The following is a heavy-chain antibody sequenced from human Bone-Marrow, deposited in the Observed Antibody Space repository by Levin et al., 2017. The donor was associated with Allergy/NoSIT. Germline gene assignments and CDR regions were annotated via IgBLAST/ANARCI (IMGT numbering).Heavy chain of an antibody. J-gene: IGHJ4*02. CDR1: GFTFSQYS. D-gene: IGHD2-21*02. Sequence: GESLKISCVASGFTFSQYSMCWVRQAPGKGLEWVSLINGRGSSTFYADSVRGRFIVSRDNSKDTVYLQMSSLRAEDTAVYYCAKESPNCGGGCFSLVDYWGQGTLVTVSS. CDR2: INGRGSST. CDR3: AKESPNCGGGCFSLVDY. V-gene: IGHV3-23*01.